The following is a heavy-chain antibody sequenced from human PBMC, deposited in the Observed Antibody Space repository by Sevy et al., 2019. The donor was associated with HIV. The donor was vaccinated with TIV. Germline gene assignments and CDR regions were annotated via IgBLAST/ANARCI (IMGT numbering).Heavy chain of an antibody. Sequence: RGCLRLSCAASGFTFTTYWMTWVRQAPGKGLEGVANINQDGSKINYVDSVKGRFIISRDNAKKSLYVQMNSLRADDTDVYYCARVGLFEKSESQYRFMDYWGQGALVTVSS. V-gene: IGHV3-7*01. CDR1: GFTFTTYW. D-gene: IGHD6-6*01. J-gene: IGHJ4*02. CDR3: ARVGLFEKSESQYRFMDY. CDR2: INQDGSKI.